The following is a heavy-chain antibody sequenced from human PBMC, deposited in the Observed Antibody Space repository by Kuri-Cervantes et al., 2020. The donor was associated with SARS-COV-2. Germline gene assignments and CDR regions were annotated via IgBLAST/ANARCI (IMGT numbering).Heavy chain of an antibody. CDR1: GFTFRSYG. CDR2: IWYDGSNK. D-gene: IGHD6-19*01. CDR3: ARAGRQQWLVGSLRYYGMDV. J-gene: IGHJ6*02. Sequence: GGSLRLSSAADGFTFRSYGMHWVRQAPSQGLEWVAVIWYDGSNKYYADSVKGRFTISRDNSKNTLYLQMNSLRAEHTAVYYCARAGRQQWLVGSLRYYGMDVWGQGTTVTVSS. V-gene: IGHV3-33*01.